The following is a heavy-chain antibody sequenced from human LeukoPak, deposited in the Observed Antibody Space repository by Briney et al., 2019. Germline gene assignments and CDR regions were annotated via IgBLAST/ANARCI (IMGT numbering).Heavy chain of an antibody. J-gene: IGHJ4*02. CDR1: GGTFSSYA. CDR3: ARGVRELRYFDWLFN. CDR2: IIPIFGTA. D-gene: IGHD3-9*01. Sequence: SVKVSCKASGGTFSSYAISWVRQAPGQGLEWMGGIIPIFGTANYAQKFQGRVTITADESTSTAYMELSSLRSEDTAAYYCARGVRELRYFDWLFNWGQGTLVTVSS. V-gene: IGHV1-69*13.